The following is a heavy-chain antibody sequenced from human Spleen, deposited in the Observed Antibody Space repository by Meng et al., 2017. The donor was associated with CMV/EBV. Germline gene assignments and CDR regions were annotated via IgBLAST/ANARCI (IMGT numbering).Heavy chain of an antibody. CDR3: AREGYCSSTSCYTGMDV. J-gene: IGHJ6*02. CDR1: GGSISSYY. Sequence: ESLKISCTVSGGSISSYYWSWIRQPAGKGLEWIGRIYTSGSTNYNPSLKSRVTMSVDTSKNQFSLKLSSVTAADTAVYYCAREGYCSSTSCYTGMDVWGQGTTVTVSS. CDR2: IYTSGST. D-gene: IGHD2-2*02. V-gene: IGHV4-4*07.